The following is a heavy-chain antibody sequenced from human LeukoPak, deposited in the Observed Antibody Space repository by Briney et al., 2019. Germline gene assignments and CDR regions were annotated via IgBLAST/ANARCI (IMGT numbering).Heavy chain of an antibody. Sequence: GGTLRLSCAASGFTFSSYGMSWVRQAPGKGLEWVSAISGSGGSTYYADSVKGRFTVSRDNSKNTLYLQMNSLRAEDTAVYYCAKARPLTYDILTGTQYYFDYWGQGTLVTVS. CDR3: AKARPLTYDILTGTQYYFDY. J-gene: IGHJ4*02. V-gene: IGHV3-23*01. D-gene: IGHD3-9*01. CDR1: GFTFSSYG. CDR2: ISGSGGST.